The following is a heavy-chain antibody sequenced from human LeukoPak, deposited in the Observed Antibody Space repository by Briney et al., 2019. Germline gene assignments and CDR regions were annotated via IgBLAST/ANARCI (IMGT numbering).Heavy chain of an antibody. CDR1: GFTFSSYW. CDR3: ARGAGYSAYDDYFDY. V-gene: IGHV3-74*01. D-gene: IGHD5-12*01. CDR2: INSDGSST. Sequence: GGSLRLSCAASGFTFSSYWMHWVRQAPGKGLVWVSRINSDGSSTSYADSVKGRFTISRDNAKNSLFLQMNSLRAEDTAVYYCARGAGYSAYDDYFDYWGQGTLVTVSS. J-gene: IGHJ4*02.